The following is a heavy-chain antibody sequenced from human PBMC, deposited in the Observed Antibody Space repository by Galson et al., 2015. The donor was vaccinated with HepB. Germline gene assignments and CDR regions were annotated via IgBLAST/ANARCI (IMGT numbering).Heavy chain of an antibody. CDR2: IKQDGSEK. V-gene: IGHV3-7*03. J-gene: IGHJ6*02. Sequence: SLRLSCAASGFTFSSYWMSWVRQAPGKGLEWVANIKQDGSEKYYVDSVKGRFTISRDNAKNSLYLQLKSLRAEDTAVYYCARGKRGYCTNGVCPRARGLDVWGQGTTVTVSS. CDR1: GFTFSSYW. CDR3: ARGKRGYCTNGVCPRARGLDV. D-gene: IGHD2-8*01.